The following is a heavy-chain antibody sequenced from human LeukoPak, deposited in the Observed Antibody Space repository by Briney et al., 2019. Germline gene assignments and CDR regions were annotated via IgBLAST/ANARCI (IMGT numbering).Heavy chain of an antibody. CDR1: GGSFGGYY. D-gene: IGHD3-10*01. CDR2: INHSGST. V-gene: IGHV4-34*01. CDR3: ASSPMVRGGIDY. J-gene: IGHJ4*02. Sequence: SETLSLTCAVYGGSFGGYYWSWIRQPPGKGLEWIGEINHSGSTNYNPSLKSRVTISVDTSKNQFSLKLSSVTAADTAVYYCASSPMVRGGIDYWGQGTLVTVSS.